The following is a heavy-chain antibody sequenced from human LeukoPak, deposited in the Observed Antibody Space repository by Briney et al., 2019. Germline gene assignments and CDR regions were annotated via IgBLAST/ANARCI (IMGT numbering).Heavy chain of an antibody. V-gene: IGHV3-33*01. Sequence: GTSLRLSCAASGFSSSDYGMHWVRQAPGKGLEWVAAVWYDGGNQKYADSVKGRFTISRENSKNTLYLQMNSLRVEDTAVYYCARDVAWSGHYNWGKYYYDYMDVWGKGTTVAVSS. J-gene: IGHJ6*03. CDR2: VWYDGGNQ. CDR1: GFSSSDYG. D-gene: IGHD3-3*01. CDR3: ARDVAWSGHYNWGKYYYDYMDV.